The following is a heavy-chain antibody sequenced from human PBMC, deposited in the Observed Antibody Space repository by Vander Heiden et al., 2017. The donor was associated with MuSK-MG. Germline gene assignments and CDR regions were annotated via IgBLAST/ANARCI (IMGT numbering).Heavy chain of an antibody. Sequence: QVQLVESGGGVVQPEGSLRLSCAASGFTFGTYAMDWVRQAPGKGLEWVAVIWFDGSQKYYADSVKGRFTISRDNSKNIVYLQMDSLRGEDTAVYYCASDPPGDPTADFDYWGQGTLVTVSS. CDR3: ASDPPGDPTADFDY. D-gene: IGHD2-2*01. V-gene: IGHV3-33*01. J-gene: IGHJ4*02. CDR2: IWFDGSQK. CDR1: GFTFGTYA.